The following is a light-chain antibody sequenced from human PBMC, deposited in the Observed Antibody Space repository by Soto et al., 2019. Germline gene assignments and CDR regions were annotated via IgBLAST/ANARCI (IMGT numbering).Light chain of an antibody. CDR2: GAS. CDR3: QQYGSSPPNFT. Sequence: EIVLTQSPGTLSLSPGERATLSCRASQSASSNYLAWYQQRPGQAPRLLIFGASYRATGIPDRFSGSGSGTDFTLTISRLEPEDFAVYYCQQYGSSPPNFTFGPGTKVDSK. J-gene: IGKJ3*01. CDR1: QSASSNY. V-gene: IGKV3-20*01.